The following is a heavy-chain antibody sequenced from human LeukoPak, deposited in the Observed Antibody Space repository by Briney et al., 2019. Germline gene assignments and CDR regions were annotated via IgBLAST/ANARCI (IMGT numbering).Heavy chain of an antibody. CDR2: ISSSSSYI. V-gene: IGHV3-21*01. CDR1: GFTFSGYW. J-gene: IGHJ6*03. CDR3: ARAPDLPDYYYYYMDV. Sequence: GGSLRLSCAASGFTFSGYWMHWVRQAPGRGLEWVSSISSSSSYIYYADSVKGRFTISRDNAKNSLYLQMNSLRAEDTAVYYCARAPDLPDYYYYYMDVWGKGTTVTVSS.